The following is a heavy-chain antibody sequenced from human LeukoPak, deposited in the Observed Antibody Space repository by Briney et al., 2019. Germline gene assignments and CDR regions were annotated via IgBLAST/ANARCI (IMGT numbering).Heavy chain of an antibody. Sequence: ASVKVSCKASGYTFTGYYMHWVRQAPGQGLEWMGRINPNSGGTNYAQKFRGRVTMTGDTSISTAYMELSRLRSDDTAVYYCARGTYYYDSSGYYSLEYWGQGTLVTVSS. J-gene: IGHJ4*02. CDR3: ARGTYYYDSSGYYSLEY. CDR1: GYTFTGYY. CDR2: INPNSGGT. D-gene: IGHD3-22*01. V-gene: IGHV1-2*06.